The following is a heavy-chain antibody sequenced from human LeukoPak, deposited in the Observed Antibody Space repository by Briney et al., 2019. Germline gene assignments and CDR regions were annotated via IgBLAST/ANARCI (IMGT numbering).Heavy chain of an antibody. V-gene: IGHV3-21*01. CDR3: AKSLSSMWQWLGRGFDY. D-gene: IGHD6-19*01. J-gene: IGHJ4*02. CDR2: ISSSSSYI. CDR1: GFTFSSYS. Sequence: PGGSLRLSCAASGFTFSSYSMNWVRQAPGKGLEWVSSISSSSSYIYYADSVKGRFTISRDNAKNSLYLQMNSLRAEDTAVYYCAKSLSSMWQWLGRGFDYWGQGTLVTVSS.